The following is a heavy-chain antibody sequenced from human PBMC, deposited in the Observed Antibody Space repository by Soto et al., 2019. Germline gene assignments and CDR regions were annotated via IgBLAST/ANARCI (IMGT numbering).Heavy chain of an antibody. V-gene: IGHV3-23*01. J-gene: IGHJ4*02. D-gene: IGHD6-19*01. CDR2: ISGSTA. CDR1: GSTFSSDV. Sequence: GGSLRLSCVASGSTFSSDVISWVRQAPGKGLEWVSGISGSTAYYADSVKGRFTISRDNAKNTLFLQMNSLTAEDTALYYCARGPSGWFGFDYWGQGTLVTVSS. CDR3: ARGPSGWFGFDY.